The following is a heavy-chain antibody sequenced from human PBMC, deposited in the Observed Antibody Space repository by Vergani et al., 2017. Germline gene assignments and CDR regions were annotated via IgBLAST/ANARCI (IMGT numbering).Heavy chain of an antibody. CDR3: ARELSYYYGSGSDDYNPYYYEGMDV. CDR1: GGSINTGAHY. CDR2: GYTSGMT. V-gene: IGHV4-61*02. D-gene: IGHD3-10*01. J-gene: IGHJ6*02. Sequence: QLHLQESGPRLVRPSQTLSLTCTVSGGSINTGAHYWSWIRQPAGKGLEWIGRGYTSGMTNYNPFHKSRVTILVDRSKSQLSLKLTSVTAGDTAVYFCARELSYYYGSGSDDYNPYYYEGMDVWGPGTTVTVSS.